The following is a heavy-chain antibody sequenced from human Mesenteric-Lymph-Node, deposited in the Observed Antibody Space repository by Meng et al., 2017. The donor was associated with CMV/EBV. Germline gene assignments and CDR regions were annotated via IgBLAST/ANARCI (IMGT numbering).Heavy chain of an antibody. D-gene: IGHD3-16*01. CDR3: ARGSWELRLWVKRWDYFDY. J-gene: IGHJ4*02. CDR2: ISYDGTDK. V-gene: IGHV3-30*04. Sequence: FSTSAMHWVRQAPGKGLEWVAAISYDGTDKYFADSVKGRFTISRDNSKNTLYLQMNSLRVEDSAVYFCARGSWELRLWVKRWDYFDYWGQGTLVTVSS. CDR1: FSTSA.